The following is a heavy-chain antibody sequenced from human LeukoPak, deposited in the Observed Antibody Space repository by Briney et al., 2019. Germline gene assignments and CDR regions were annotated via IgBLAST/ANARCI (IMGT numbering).Heavy chain of an antibody. Sequence: GGSLRLSCAASGFTFSTYSMSWVRQAPGKGLEWVANIKQDGSEKYYVDSVKGRFTISRDNAKNSLYLQMNSLRAEDTAVYYCARDYRRGSYPVDYWGQGTLVTVSS. D-gene: IGHD1-26*01. J-gene: IGHJ4*02. V-gene: IGHV3-7*01. CDR3: ARDYRRGSYPVDY. CDR1: GFTFSTYS. CDR2: IKQDGSEK.